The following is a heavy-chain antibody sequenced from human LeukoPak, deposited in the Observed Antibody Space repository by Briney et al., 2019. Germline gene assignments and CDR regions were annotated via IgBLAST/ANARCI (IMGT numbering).Heavy chain of an antibody. CDR2: ISYIGST. D-gene: IGHD4-17*01. CDR3: ARDLVTVTKGFDI. CDR1: ADSFSSHH. Sequence: SETLSLTCAVSADSFSSHHWTWIRQPPGKGLEWIGYISYIGSTNYNPSLKSRVTISIDTSKNQFSLKLSSVTAADTAVYYCARDLVTVTKGFDIWGQGTMVSVSS. V-gene: IGHV4-59*11. J-gene: IGHJ3*02.